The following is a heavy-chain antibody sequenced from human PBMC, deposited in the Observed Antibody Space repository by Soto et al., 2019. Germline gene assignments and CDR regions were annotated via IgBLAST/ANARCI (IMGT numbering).Heavy chain of an antibody. D-gene: IGHD3-3*01. J-gene: IGHJ4*02. V-gene: IGHV3-21*01. CDR2: ISSSSSYI. CDR3: AREGPHYDFWSGYYPGYYFDY. Sequence: PGGSLRLSCAASGFTFSSYSMNCVRQAPGKGLEWVSSISSSSSYIYYADSVKGRFTISRDNAKNSLYLQMNSLRAEDTAVYYCAREGPHYDFWSGYYPGYYFDYWGQGTLVTVSS. CDR1: GFTFSSYS.